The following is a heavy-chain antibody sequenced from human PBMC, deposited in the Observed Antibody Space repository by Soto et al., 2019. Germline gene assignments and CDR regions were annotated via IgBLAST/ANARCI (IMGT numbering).Heavy chain of an antibody. V-gene: IGHV1-58*01. Sequence: ASVKVSCKASGFTFTSSAVQWVRQARGQRLEWIGWIVVGSGNTNYAQKFQERVTITRDMSTSTAYMELSSLRSEDTAVYYCAAGGYYYGSGGPNWFDPWGQGTLVTVSS. CDR2: IVVGSGNT. D-gene: IGHD3-10*01. J-gene: IGHJ5*02. CDR1: GFTFTSSA. CDR3: AAGGYYYGSGGPNWFDP.